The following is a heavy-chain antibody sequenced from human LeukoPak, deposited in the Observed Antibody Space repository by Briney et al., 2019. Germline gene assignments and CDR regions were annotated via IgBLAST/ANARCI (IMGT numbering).Heavy chain of an antibody. D-gene: IGHD6-19*01. V-gene: IGHV3-30*02. Sequence: GGSLRLSCAASGFTFSSYGMHWVRQAPGKGLEWVAFIRYDRSNKYYADSVKGRFTISRDNSKNTLYLQMNGLRAEDTAVYYCARFHSSGWSFDYWGQGTLVTVSS. CDR2: IRYDRSNK. CDR1: GFTFSSYG. J-gene: IGHJ4*02. CDR3: ARFHSSGWSFDY.